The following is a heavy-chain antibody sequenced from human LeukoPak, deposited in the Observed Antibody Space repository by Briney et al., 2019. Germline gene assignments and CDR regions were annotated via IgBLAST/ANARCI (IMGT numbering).Heavy chain of an antibody. V-gene: IGHV3-49*04. CDR3: TRGGMAPDY. Sequence: GGSLRLSCGASGFTFDDYWMSWVRQAPGKGLEWVGFIRSKAHGATTEYAASVKGRFTISRDDSKSIAYVQMNSLKTEDTAVYYCTRGGMAPDYWGQGTLVTVSS. J-gene: IGHJ4*02. CDR1: GFTFDDYW. CDR2: IRSKAHGATT. D-gene: IGHD5-24*01.